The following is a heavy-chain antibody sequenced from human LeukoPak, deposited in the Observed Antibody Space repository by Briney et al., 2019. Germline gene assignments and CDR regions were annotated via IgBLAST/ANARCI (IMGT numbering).Heavy chain of an antibody. D-gene: IGHD7-27*01. CDR2: IYYSGST. Sequence: SETLSLTCTVSGGSISSYYWSWIRQPPGKGLEWIGYIYYSGSTNYNPSLKSRVTISVDTSKNQFSLKLSSVTAADTAVYYCARYGDPGYFDLWGRGTLVTVSS. CDR1: GGSISSYY. V-gene: IGHV4-59*01. J-gene: IGHJ2*01. CDR3: ARYGDPGYFDL.